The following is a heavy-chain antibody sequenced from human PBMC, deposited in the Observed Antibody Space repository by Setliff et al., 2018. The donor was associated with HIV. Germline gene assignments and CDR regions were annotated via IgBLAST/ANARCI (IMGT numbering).Heavy chain of an antibody. V-gene: IGHV4-59*01. CDR3: ARVDCSGGSCYSPAY. D-gene: IGHD2-15*01. CDR1: GGSMSSYF. CDR2: IYNSEGT. J-gene: IGHJ4*02. Sequence: SETLSLTCTVSGGSMSSYFWSWIRQSPGKGLEWIGYIYNSEGTNYNPSLKSRVTISLDTSKNQFSLNLTSVTAADTAVYYCARVDCSGGSCYSPAYWGQGTLVTVSS.